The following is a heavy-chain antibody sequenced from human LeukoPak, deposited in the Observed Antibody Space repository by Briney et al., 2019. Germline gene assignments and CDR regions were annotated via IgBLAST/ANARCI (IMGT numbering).Heavy chain of an antibody. Sequence: ASVKVSCKASGYTFTGYYMHWVRQAPGQGLEWMGWINPNSGGTNYAQKFQGRVTMTRDTSISTAYMELSRLRSDDTAVYYCATLGSLYCSGGSCYYYYYGMDVWGQGTTVTVSS. D-gene: IGHD2-15*01. CDR3: ATLGSLYCSGGSCYYYYYGMDV. CDR2: INPNSGGT. J-gene: IGHJ6*02. CDR1: GYTFTGYY. V-gene: IGHV1-2*02.